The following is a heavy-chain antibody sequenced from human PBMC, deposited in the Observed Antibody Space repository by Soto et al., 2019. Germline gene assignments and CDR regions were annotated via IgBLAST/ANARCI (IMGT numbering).Heavy chain of an antibody. V-gene: IGHV4-59*01. CDR1: GGSISSYY. CDR2: IYYSGST. Sequence: SDTLSLTCTVSGGSISSYYCSWIRQPPGKGLEWIGYIYYSGSTNYNPSLKSRVTISVDTSKNQFSLKLSSVTAADTAVYYSARERYYYGSSVADYWGQGTLVTVPS. CDR3: ARERYYYGSSVADY. D-gene: IGHD3-10*01. J-gene: IGHJ4*02.